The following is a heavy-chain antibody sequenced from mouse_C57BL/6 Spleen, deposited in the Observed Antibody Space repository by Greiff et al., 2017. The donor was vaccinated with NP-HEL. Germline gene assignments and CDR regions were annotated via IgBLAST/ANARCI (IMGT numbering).Heavy chain of an antibody. CDR1: GYTFTDYE. D-gene: IGHD1-1*01. V-gene: IGHV1-15*01. Sequence: VQLVESGAELVRPGASVTLSCKASGYTFTDYEMHWVKQTPVHGLEWIGAIDPETGGTAYNQKFKGKAILPADKSSSTAYMELRSLTSEDSAVYYCTIPFITTVVAPPSMAMDYWGQGTSVTVSS. CDR2: IDPETGGT. CDR3: TIPFITTVVAPPSMAMDY. J-gene: IGHJ4*01.